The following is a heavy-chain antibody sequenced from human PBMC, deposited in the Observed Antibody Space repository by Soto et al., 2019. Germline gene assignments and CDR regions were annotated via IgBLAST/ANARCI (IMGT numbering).Heavy chain of an antibody. CDR3: AKDRVGRYSGSYSGFDY. V-gene: IGHV3-23*01. Sequence: PGGSLRLSCAASGFSFRNYAMSWVRQAPGKGLEWISTLTGSSSNIYYADSVKGRFAISRDNSRNTLYLQMNSLRAEDTAVYYCAKDRVGRYSGSYSGFDYWGQGTLVTVSS. CDR2: LTGSSSNI. D-gene: IGHD1-26*01. J-gene: IGHJ4*02. CDR1: GFSFRNYA.